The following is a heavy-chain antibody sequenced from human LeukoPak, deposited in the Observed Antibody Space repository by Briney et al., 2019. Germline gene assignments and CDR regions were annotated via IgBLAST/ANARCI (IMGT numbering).Heavy chain of an antibody. J-gene: IGHJ4*02. V-gene: IGHV3-74*01. CDR1: GITFSSYW. CDR3: VIDLGDYNDF. CDR2: INTQGTYT. D-gene: IGHD2-15*01. Sequence: TGGSLRLSCAVSGITFSSYWMHWVRQDPGRGLLWVSRINTQGTYTNYADSVKGRFTISRDNAKNTLYLQMSSLRADDTAVCYRVIDLGDYNDFWGQGTLVSVSS.